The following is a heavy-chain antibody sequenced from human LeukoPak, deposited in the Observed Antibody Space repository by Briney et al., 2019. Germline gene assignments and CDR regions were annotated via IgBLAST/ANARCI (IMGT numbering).Heavy chain of an antibody. V-gene: IGHV3-7*05. CDR3: ARDLSDSSGYTLDY. Sequence: GGSLRLSCAASGFTFSSYWMSWVRQAPGKGLEWVANIKQDGSEKYYVDSVKGRFTISRDNAKDSLYLQMNSLRAEDTAVYYCARDLSDSSGYTLDYWGQGTLVTVSS. J-gene: IGHJ4*02. CDR2: IKQDGSEK. CDR1: GFTFSSYW. D-gene: IGHD3-22*01.